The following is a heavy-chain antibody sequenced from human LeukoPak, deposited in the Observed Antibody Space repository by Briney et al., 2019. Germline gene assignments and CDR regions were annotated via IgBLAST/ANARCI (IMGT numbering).Heavy chain of an antibody. CDR3: ARAGGSTVSHSDY. CDR1: GFTFSSYS. V-gene: IGHV3-21*01. J-gene: IGHJ4*02. CDR2: ISSSTSYI. D-gene: IGHD4-17*01. Sequence: GGSLRLSCAVSGFTFSSYSMNWIRQAPGKGLEWISSISSSTSYIYYADSVKGRFTISKDNAKNSLYLQMNSLRAEDTAVYYCARAGGSTVSHSDYWGQGTLVTVSS.